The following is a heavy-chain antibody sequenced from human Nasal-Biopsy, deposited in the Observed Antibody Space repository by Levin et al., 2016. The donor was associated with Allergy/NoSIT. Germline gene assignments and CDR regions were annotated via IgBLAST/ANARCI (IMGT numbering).Heavy chain of an antibody. CDR3: ARRRIQWNYGLDV. CDR1: GFSLTGHY. D-gene: IGHD5-24*01. J-gene: IGHJ6*02. V-gene: IGHV1-2*02. Sequence: ASVKVSCKASGFSLTGHYIQWVRQAPGLGLECMGWISPNTGGTKFAQQFQGRVTMTRDMSISTVYMELTTLRADDTAVYYRARRRIQWNYGLDVWGQGTTVTVSS. CDR2: ISPNTGGT.